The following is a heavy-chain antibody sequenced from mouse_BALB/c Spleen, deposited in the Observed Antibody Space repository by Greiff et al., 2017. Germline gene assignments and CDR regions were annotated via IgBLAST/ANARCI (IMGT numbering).Heavy chain of an antibody. CDR3: ARPGYYGSSYAMDY. CDR1: GFDFSRYW. J-gene: IGHJ4*01. CDR2: INPDSSTI. D-gene: IGHD1-1*01. V-gene: IGHV4-1*02. Sequence: EVKLVESGGGLVQPGGSLKLSCAASGFDFSRYWMSWVRQAPGKGLEWIGEINPDSSTINYTPSLKDKFIISRDNAKNTLYLQMSKVRSEDTALYYCARPGYYGSSYAMDYWGQGTSVTVSS.